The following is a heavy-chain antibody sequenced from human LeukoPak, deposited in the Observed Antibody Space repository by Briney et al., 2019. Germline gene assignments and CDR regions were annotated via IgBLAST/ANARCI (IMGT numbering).Heavy chain of an antibody. J-gene: IGHJ4*02. Sequence: SETLSLTCTVSGGSISSYYWSWIRQPPGKGLEWIGYIYYSGSTNYNPSLKSRVTISVDTSKNQFSLKLSSVTAADTAVYYCASAYYYDSSRFDYWGQGTLVTFSS. CDR3: ASAYYYDSSRFDY. CDR1: GGSISSYY. V-gene: IGHV4-59*01. D-gene: IGHD3-22*01. CDR2: IYYSGST.